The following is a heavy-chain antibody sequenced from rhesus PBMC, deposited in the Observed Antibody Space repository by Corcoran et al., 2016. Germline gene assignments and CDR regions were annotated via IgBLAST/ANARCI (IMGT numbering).Heavy chain of an antibody. Sequence: QMQLQESGPGLVTPSDTLSLTCAVSGGSINDGYRWTWLCQSPGKGLEWIGYTYDDITIANYNPSLMSLVTISKDTSSNHFSLELTSVTAADTAVYYCARTQRVQLLGYFDYWGPGVLVTVSS. D-gene: IGHD5-24*01. CDR1: GGSINDGYR. V-gene: IGHV4S10*01. CDR3: ARTQRVQLLGYFDY. CDR2: TYDDITIA. J-gene: IGHJ4*01.